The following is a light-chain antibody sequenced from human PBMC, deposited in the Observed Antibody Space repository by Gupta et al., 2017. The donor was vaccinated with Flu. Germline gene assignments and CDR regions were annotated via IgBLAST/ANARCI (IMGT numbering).Light chain of an antibody. Sequence: SALTQPASVSGSPGQSITISCTGTNSDIGAYNYVSWYQQYPGKAHSLMIYEVNNRPAGVSNRFYGSKSANTASLTITGRQAEDEADYYCTSFTTTSTWVFGGGTKLTVL. CDR2: EVN. V-gene: IGLV2-14*01. CDR1: NSDIGAYNY. CDR3: TSFTTTSTWV. J-gene: IGLJ3*02.